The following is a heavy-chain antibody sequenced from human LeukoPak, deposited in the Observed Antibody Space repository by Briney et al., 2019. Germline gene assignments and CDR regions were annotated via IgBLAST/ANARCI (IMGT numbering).Heavy chain of an antibody. CDR1: GGTLSSYA. V-gene: IGHV1-69*06. J-gene: IGHJ3*02. Sequence: GASVKVSCQASGGTLSSYAISWVRHAPGQRLEWMGGIIPIFGTANYAQKFQGRVTITADKSTSTAYMELSSLRSEDTAVYYCAGTLTGYCSSTSCIGAFDIWGQGTMVTVSS. D-gene: IGHD2-2*01. CDR2: IIPIFGTA. CDR3: AGTLTGYCSSTSCIGAFDI.